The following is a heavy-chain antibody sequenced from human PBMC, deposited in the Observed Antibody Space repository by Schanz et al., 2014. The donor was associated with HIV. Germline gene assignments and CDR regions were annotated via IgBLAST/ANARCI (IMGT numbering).Heavy chain of an antibody. V-gene: IGHV3-74*02. CDR1: GFTFSRYW. J-gene: IGHJ4*02. CDR3: ARRSSDGGYYDN. CDR2: MNNDVSSR. Sequence: EVQLVESGGDLVKPGGSLRLSCAASGFTFSRYWMHWVRQVPGKGLLWVSRMNNDVSSRLYADSVKGRFTISRDNAKNTLYLQMNSLRDEDTAVYYCARRSSDGGYYDNWGQGTLVTVSS. D-gene: IGHD2-15*01.